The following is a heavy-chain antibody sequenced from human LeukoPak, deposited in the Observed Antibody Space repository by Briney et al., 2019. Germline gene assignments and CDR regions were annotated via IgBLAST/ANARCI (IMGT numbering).Heavy chain of an antibody. CDR3: AGKAVAGPYFDY. V-gene: IGHV4-39*07. D-gene: IGHD6-19*01. Sequence: SETLSLTCTVSGGSISSSSYYWGWIRQPPGTGLEWIGSIYYSGSTYYNPSLKSRVSISVDTSKNQFSLKLTSVTAADTAVYYCAGKAVAGPYFDYWGQGTLVTVSS. CDR1: GGSISSSSYY. CDR2: IYYSGST. J-gene: IGHJ4*02.